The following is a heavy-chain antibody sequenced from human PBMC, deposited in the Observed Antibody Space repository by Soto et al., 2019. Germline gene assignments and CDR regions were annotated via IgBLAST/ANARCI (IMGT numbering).Heavy chain of an antibody. D-gene: IGHD3-22*01. CDR3: TSKVTTDHY. J-gene: IGHJ4*02. Sequence: QVQLVESGGGVVQPGRSLRLSCVASGFTFSTYAMHWVRQAPGKGLEWVAVISYDGSNKYYASSVKGRFTISRDNSKNTLYLQINSLRAEDTAVYYCTSKVTTDHYWGQGTLVTVSS. V-gene: IGHV3-30-3*01. CDR1: GFTFSTYA. CDR2: ISYDGSNK.